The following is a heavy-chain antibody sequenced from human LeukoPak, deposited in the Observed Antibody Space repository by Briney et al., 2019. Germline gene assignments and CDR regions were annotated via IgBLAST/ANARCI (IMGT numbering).Heavy chain of an antibody. CDR2: IYSGGST. V-gene: IGHV3-53*01. D-gene: IGHD3-10*01. Sequence: GGSLRLSCAASGFTFSSYAMSWVRQAPGKGLEWVSVIYSGGSTYYADSVKGRFTISRDNSKNTLYLQMNSLRAEDTAVYYCAREGLWFGESEHWGQGTLVTVSS. CDR1: GFTFSSYA. J-gene: IGHJ1*01. CDR3: AREGLWFGESEH.